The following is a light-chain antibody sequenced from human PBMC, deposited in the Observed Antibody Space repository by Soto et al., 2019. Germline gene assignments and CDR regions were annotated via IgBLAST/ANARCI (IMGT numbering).Light chain of an antibody. CDR1: QTIRSL. J-gene: IGKJ4*01. Sequence: EIVLTQSPATLALSPGETATLSCGASQTIRSLLGWYQQKPGQAPRLVIYDAYYRATGIPTRFSGSGSGTDFTLTISSLEPEDFGVYYCQQRSSWPLTFGGGTKVEI. CDR3: QQRSSWPLT. CDR2: DAY. V-gene: IGKV3-11*01.